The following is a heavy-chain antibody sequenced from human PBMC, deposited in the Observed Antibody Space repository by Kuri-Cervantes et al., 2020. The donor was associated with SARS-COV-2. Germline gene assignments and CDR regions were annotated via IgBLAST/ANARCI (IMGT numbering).Heavy chain of an antibody. Sequence: GESLKISCAASGFSFNTYWMSWFRQAPGKGLEWVANINQDGSEKDYVGSVRGRFTISRDNAKNTLYLQMNSLRAEDTAVYYCALAAAYWGQGTLVTVSS. V-gene: IGHV3-7*01. CDR1: GFSFNTYW. CDR2: INQDGSEK. CDR3: ALAAAY. D-gene: IGHD6-13*01. J-gene: IGHJ4*02.